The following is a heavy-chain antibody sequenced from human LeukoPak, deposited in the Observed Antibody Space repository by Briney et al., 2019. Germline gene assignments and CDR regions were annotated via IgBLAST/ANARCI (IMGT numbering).Heavy chain of an antibody. CDR1: GFTFSSYG. J-gene: IGHJ3*02. CDR3: AKDVLRAFDI. Sequence: GRSLRLSCAASGFTFSSYGMHWVRQAPGKGLEWVSAISGSGGSTYYADSVKGRFTISRDNSKNTLYLQMNSLRAEDTAVYYCAKDVLRAFDIWGQGTMATVSS. V-gene: IGHV3-23*01. CDR2: ISGSGGST.